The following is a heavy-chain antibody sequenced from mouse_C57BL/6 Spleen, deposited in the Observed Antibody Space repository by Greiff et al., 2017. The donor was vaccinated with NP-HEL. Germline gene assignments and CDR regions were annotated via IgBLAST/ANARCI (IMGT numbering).Heavy chain of an antibody. CDR3: AREFTTVIDY. J-gene: IGHJ2*01. D-gene: IGHD1-1*01. V-gene: IGHV8-12*01. CDR2: IYWDDDK. Sequence: QVTLKESGPGILQSSQTLSLTCSFSGFSLSTSGMGVSWIRQPSGKGLEWLAHIYWDDDKRYNPSLKSRLTISKDTSRNQVFLKITSVDTADTATYYCAREFTTVIDYWGQGTTLTVSS. CDR1: GFSLSTSGMG.